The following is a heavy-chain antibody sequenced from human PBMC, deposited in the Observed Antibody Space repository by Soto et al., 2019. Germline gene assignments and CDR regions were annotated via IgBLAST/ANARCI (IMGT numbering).Heavy chain of an antibody. J-gene: IGHJ4*02. V-gene: IGHV4-39*01. CDR3: ARSTYYYDSSGYIFDY. Sequence: QLQLQESGPGLVKPSETLSLTCTVSGGSISSSSYYWGWIRQPPGKGLEWIGSIYYSGSTYYNPSLKSRVTISVDTSKNQFSLKLSSVTAADTAVYYCARSTYYYDSSGYIFDYWGQGTLVTVSS. CDR1: GGSISSSSYY. D-gene: IGHD3-22*01. CDR2: IYYSGST.